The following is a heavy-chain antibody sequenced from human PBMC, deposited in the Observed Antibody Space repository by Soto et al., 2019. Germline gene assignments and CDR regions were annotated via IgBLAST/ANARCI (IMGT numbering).Heavy chain of an antibody. CDR2: AYYRSRWQY. Sequence: SQTLSLTCAICGDSVSNNGATWNWIRQSPSRGLEWLGRAYYRSRWQYDYATSVRSRITINPDTSKNQFSLQLSSVTPEDTAVYYCARDPPDFNSGFDSWGQGSLGTVSA. D-gene: IGHD1-26*01. CDR3: ARDPPDFNSGFDS. J-gene: IGHJ4*02. CDR1: GDSVSNNGAT. V-gene: IGHV6-1*01.